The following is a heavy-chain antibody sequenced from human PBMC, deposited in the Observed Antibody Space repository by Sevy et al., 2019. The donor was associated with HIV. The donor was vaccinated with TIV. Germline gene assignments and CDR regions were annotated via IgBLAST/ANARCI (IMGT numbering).Heavy chain of an antibody. D-gene: IGHD3-10*01. CDR3: ARGPPLWFGELFPPIFFDY. J-gene: IGHJ4*02. V-gene: IGHV3-53*01. CDR1: GFTVSSNY. Sequence: GGSLRLSCAASGFTVSSNYMSWVRQAPGKGLEWVSVIYSGGSTYYADSVKGRFTISRENSKNTLYLQMNSLRAEDTAVYYCARGPPLWFGELFPPIFFDYWGQGTLVTVSS. CDR2: IYSGGST.